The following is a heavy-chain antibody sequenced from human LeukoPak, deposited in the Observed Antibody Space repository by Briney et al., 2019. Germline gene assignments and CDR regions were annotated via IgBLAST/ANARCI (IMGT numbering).Heavy chain of an antibody. J-gene: IGHJ4*02. CDR2: INPNSGGT. D-gene: IGHD6-19*01. CDR1: GYTFTGYY. Sequence: GASVKVSCKASGYTFTGYYMHWVRQASGQGLEWMGRINPNSGGTNYAQKFQGRVTMTRDTSISTAYMELSRLRSDDTAVYYCARESSSGWTDLDYWGQGTLVTVSS. V-gene: IGHV1-2*06. CDR3: ARESSSGWTDLDY.